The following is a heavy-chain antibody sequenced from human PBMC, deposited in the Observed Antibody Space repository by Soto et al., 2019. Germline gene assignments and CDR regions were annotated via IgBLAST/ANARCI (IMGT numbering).Heavy chain of an antibody. D-gene: IGHD6-19*01. J-gene: IGHJ4*02. CDR1: GFTFSSYA. CDR2: ISGSGGST. CDR3: AKVGSSGWYYFDY. Sequence: EVQLLESGGGVVHPGGSLRLSCAASGFTFSSYAMSWVRQAPGKGLEWVSAISGSGGSTYYADSVKGRFTISRDNSKNTLYLQMNSLRAEDTAVYYCAKVGSSGWYYFDYWGQGTLVTVSS. V-gene: IGHV3-23*01.